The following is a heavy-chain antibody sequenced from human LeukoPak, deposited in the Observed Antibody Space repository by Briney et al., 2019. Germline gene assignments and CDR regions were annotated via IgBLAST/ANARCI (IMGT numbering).Heavy chain of an antibody. D-gene: IGHD3-10*01. CDR1: GGSISSYY. V-gene: IGHV4-59*12. Sequence: PSETLSLTCTVSGGSISSYYWSWIRQPPGKGLEWIGYIYYSGSTNYNPSLKSRVTISVDTSKNQFSLKLSSVTAADTAVYYCAREGSGSYRSPAFDIWGQGTMVTVSS. CDR3: AREGSGSYRSPAFDI. J-gene: IGHJ3*02. CDR2: IYYSGST.